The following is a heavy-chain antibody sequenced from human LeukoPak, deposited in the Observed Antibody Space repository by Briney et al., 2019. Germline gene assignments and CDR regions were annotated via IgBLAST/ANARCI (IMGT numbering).Heavy chain of an antibody. CDR1: EFTFDDYG. J-gene: IGHJ2*01. D-gene: IGHD6-19*01. Sequence: GGSLRLSCAASEFTFDDYGMSWVRQAPGKGLEWVSGINWNGGGTGYADSVKGRFTISRDNGKNSLYLQMNSLRAEDTALYYCARGLPVAAPYWYFDLWGRGTLVTVSS. V-gene: IGHV3-20*04. CDR3: ARGLPVAAPYWYFDL. CDR2: INWNGGGT.